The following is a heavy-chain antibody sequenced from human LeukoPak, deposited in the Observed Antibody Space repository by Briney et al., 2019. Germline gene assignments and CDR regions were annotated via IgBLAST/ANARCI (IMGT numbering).Heavy chain of an antibody. J-gene: IGHJ4*02. CDR3: ASLIYGDYSY. Sequence: PGGSLRLSCAASGFTFSDHYMDWVRQAPGKGLERVGRTRNKANSYTTEYAASVKGRFTISRDDSKNSLYLQMNSLETEDTAVYYCASLIYGDYSYWGQGTLVTVSS. V-gene: IGHV3-72*01. CDR1: GFTFSDHY. D-gene: IGHD4-17*01. CDR2: TRNKANSYTT.